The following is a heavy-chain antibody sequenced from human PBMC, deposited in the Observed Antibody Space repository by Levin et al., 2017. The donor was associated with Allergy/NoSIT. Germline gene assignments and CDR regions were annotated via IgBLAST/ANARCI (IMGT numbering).Heavy chain of an antibody. CDR1: GFTFSSYT. Sequence: GGSLRLSCAASGFTFSSYTMTWVRQAPGKGLEWVSTMRYSGDTTYYADSVKGRFIISRDSPKDTLFLQMNSLRAEDTAFYYCAKGVSSGSPYRAFDMWGQGTMVTVSS. D-gene: IGHD1-26*01. CDR3: AKGVSSGSPYRAFDM. CDR2: MRYSGDTT. J-gene: IGHJ3*02. V-gene: IGHV3-23*01.